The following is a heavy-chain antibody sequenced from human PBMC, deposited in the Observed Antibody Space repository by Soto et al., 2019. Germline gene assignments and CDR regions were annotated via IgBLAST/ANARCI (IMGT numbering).Heavy chain of an antibody. Sequence: GASVKVSCKASGYTFTSYAMHWVRQTPGQRLEWMGWINAGNGNTKYSQKFQGRVTITRDTSASTAHMELSSLRSEDTAVYYCARGRYDSPPSFFFDPWGQGTLVTVSS. CDR1: GYTFTSYA. CDR2: INAGNGNT. V-gene: IGHV1-3*01. D-gene: IGHD3-22*01. J-gene: IGHJ5*02. CDR3: ARGRYDSPPSFFFDP.